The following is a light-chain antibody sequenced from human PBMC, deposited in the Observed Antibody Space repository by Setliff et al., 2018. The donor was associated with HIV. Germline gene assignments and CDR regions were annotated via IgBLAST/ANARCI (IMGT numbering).Light chain of an antibody. CDR2: DVN. V-gene: IGLV2-11*01. CDR1: SSDVGGYNY. J-gene: IGLJ1*01. Sequence: QSALTQPRSVSGSPGQSVTISCTGTSSDVGGYNYVSWYQQHPGKAPKLMIYDVNKRPSGVPDRFSGSKSDNTASLTISGLQAEDEADYYCCSYAGSYSYVFGTGTRVT. CDR3: CSYAGSYSYV.